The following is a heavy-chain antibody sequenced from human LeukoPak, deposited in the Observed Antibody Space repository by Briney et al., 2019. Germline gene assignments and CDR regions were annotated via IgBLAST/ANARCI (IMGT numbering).Heavy chain of an antibody. CDR3: ARGVVVTAIHMDAFDI. J-gene: IGHJ3*02. CDR2: IYTSGST. D-gene: IGHD2-21*02. V-gene: IGHV4-4*07. Sequence: SETLSLTCTVSGGSISSYYWSWIRQPAGKGLEWIGRIYTSGSTNYNPSLKSRVTMSVDTSKNQFSLKLSSVTAADTAVYYCARGVVVTAIHMDAFDIWGQGTMVTVSS. CDR1: GGSISSYY.